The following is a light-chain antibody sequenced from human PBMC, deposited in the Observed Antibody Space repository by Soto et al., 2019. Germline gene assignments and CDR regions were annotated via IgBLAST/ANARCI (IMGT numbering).Light chain of an antibody. CDR3: QQYHSSPRT. Sequence: EMVMTQSPVTLSVSPGESATLSCRASQSVISNLAWYQQKPGQAPRLVIYGASSRATGIPDRFRGSGSGTDFTLTISRLEPEDFAVYYCQQYHSSPRTFGQGTKLEIK. CDR2: GAS. J-gene: IGKJ2*01. V-gene: IGKV3-20*01. CDR1: QSVISN.